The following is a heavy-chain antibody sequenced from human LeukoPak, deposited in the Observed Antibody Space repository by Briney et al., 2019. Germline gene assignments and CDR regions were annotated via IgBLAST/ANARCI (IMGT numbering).Heavy chain of an antibody. D-gene: IGHD3-22*01. CDR1: GGSISSGDYY. CDR3: ARDGDSSGYYDY. Sequence: SETLSLTCTVSGGSISSGDYYWSWIRQPPGKGLEWIGYIYYSGSTYYNPSLKSRVTISVDTSKNQFSLKLSSVTAADTAAYYCARDGDSSGYYDYWGQGTLVTVSS. CDR2: IYYSGST. J-gene: IGHJ4*02. V-gene: IGHV4-30-4*01.